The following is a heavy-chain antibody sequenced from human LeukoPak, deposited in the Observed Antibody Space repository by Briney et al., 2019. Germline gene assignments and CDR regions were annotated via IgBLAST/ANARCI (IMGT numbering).Heavy chain of an antibody. D-gene: IGHD3-22*01. Sequence: SETLSLTCAVYGGSFSGYYWSWIRQPPGKGLEWIGEINHSGSTNYNPSLKSRVTISVDTSKNQFSLKLSSVTAADTAVYYCARGTKWPYYYDSSGLDYWGQETLVTVSS. V-gene: IGHV4-34*01. CDR3: ARGTKWPYYYDSSGLDY. CDR2: INHSGST. CDR1: GGSFSGYY. J-gene: IGHJ4*02.